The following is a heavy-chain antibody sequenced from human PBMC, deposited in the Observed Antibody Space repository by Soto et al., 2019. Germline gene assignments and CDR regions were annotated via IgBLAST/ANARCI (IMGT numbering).Heavy chain of an antibody. Sequence: QVQLVQSGAEVKKPGASVKVSCKASGYTFTNYGINWVRQAPGQGLEWMGWISAYNGNTNYAQKLQGRVTMTTDTSTSTAYMDLRCLRSDDTAVYYCARLWGYGDYGEMGYWGQGTLVTVSS. D-gene: IGHD4-17*01. J-gene: IGHJ4*02. CDR2: ISAYNGNT. V-gene: IGHV1-18*01. CDR1: GYTFTNYG. CDR3: ARLWGYGDYGEMGY.